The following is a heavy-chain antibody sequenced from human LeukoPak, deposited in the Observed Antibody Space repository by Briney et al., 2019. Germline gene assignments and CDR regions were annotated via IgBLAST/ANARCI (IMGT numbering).Heavy chain of an antibody. J-gene: IGHJ4*02. CDR2: TSSDLNVK. CDR3: ASDFPAQN. CDR1: GFTFRNYV. V-gene: IGHV3-30*14. Sequence: GGSLRLSCAASGFTFRNYVIHWVRQAPGKGLEWVAVTSSDLNVKLYADSVKGRFTISRDNSKYTLYLQMNSLRAEDTAVYYCASDFPAQNWGQGTPVTVSS.